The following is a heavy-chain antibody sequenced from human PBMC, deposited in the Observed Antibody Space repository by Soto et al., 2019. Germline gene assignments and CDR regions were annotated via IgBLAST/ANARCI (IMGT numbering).Heavy chain of an antibody. Sequence: EVQLVESGGGLVQPGGSLRLSCVGSGFTVSTYYMSWVRQAPGKGLEWVSSIHRDGTTYYAGSVKGRFIVSRASSENTVSLQMNSLTADDTALYFCASDNGCSGWHSWGQGTVVTVSS. CDR2: IHRDGTT. J-gene: IGHJ4*02. V-gene: IGHV3-66*01. CDR1: GFTVSTYY. D-gene: IGHD6-19*01. CDR3: ASDNGCSGWHS.